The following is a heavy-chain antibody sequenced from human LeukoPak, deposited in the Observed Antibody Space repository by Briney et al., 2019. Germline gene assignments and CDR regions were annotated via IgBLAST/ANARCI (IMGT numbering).Heavy chain of an antibody. Sequence: GGSLRLSCAASGFTFSSYGMHWVRQAPGKGLEWVAVISYDGRNKYYADSVKGRFTISRDNSKNTVYLQMNSLRAEDTAVYYCAKYLSGSLDYWGQGTLVTVSS. D-gene: IGHD3-22*01. CDR2: ISYDGRNK. J-gene: IGHJ4*02. CDR3: AKYLSGSLDY. CDR1: GFTFSSYG. V-gene: IGHV3-30*18.